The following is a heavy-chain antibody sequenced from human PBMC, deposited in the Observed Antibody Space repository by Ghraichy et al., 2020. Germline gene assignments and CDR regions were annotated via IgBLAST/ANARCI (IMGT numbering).Heavy chain of an antibody. D-gene: IGHD3-9*01. J-gene: IGHJ3*02. V-gene: IGHV4-39*02. Sequence: SETLSLTRSVSGGSISSSSYYWGWIRQPPGKGLEWIGSIYYSGSTYYNPSLKSRVTISVDTSKNQFSLKLSSVTAADTAVYYCARESKGYFDWTGYAFDIWGQGTMVTVSS. CDR1: GGSISSSSYY. CDR3: ARESKGYFDWTGYAFDI. CDR2: IYYSGST.